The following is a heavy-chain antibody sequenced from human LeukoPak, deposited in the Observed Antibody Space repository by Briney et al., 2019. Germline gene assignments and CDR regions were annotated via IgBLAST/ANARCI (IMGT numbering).Heavy chain of an antibody. CDR1: GFTFDDYA. CDR2: ISWNSGSI. D-gene: IGHD3-22*01. CDR3: ARDKYYYDSSGYYATTYLYYGMDV. Sequence: PGGSLRLSCAASGFTFDDYAMHWVRQAPGKGLEWVSGISWNSGSIGYADSVKGRFTISRDNAKNSLYLQMNSLRAEDTALYYCARDKYYYDSSGYYATTYLYYGMDVWGQGTTVTVSS. V-gene: IGHV3-9*01. J-gene: IGHJ6*02.